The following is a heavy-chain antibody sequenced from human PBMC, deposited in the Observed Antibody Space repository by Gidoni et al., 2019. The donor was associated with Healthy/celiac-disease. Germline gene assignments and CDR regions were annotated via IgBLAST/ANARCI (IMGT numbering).Heavy chain of an antibody. CDR3: ARGRRYYDSSGYMNWFDP. CDR2: INHSGST. J-gene: IGHJ5*02. Sequence: QVQLQQWGAGLLKPSETLSLTCAVYGGSFRGYYWSWIRQPPGKGLEWIGEINHSGSTNYNPSLKSRVTISVDTSKNQFSLKLSSVTAADTAVYYCARGRRYYDSSGYMNWFDPWGQGTLVTVSS. V-gene: IGHV4-34*01. CDR1: GGSFRGYY. D-gene: IGHD3-22*01.